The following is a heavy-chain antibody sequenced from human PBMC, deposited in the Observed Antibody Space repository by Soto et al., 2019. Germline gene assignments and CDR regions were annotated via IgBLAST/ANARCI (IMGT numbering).Heavy chain of an antibody. CDR3: ARLSGCGGGSCYLPDY. CDR1: GYTFTSCG. V-gene: IGHV1-18*01. J-gene: IGHJ4*02. CDR2: ISAYNGNT. Sequence: ASVKVSCTASGYTFTSCGIGWVRQAPGQGLEWMGWISAYNGNTIYPQEFQGRVTMTTDTSTSTAYMELGTLRSDDTAMYYCARLSGCGGGSCYLPDYWGQGTLVTVSS. D-gene: IGHD2-15*01.